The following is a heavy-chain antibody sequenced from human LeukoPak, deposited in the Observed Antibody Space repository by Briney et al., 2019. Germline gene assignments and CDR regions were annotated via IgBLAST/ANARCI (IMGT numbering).Heavy chain of an antibody. V-gene: IGHV3-48*04. J-gene: IGHJ6*02. CDR1: KFTFDTYV. D-gene: IGHD3-22*01. Sequence: GGSLRLSCAGSKFTFDTYVMNWVRQAPGKGLEWVSYISSSGSTIYYADSVKGRFTISRDNAKNSLYLQMNSLRAEDTAVYYCARDNGWLLRYYYYGMDVWGQGTTVTVSS. CDR3: ARDNGWLLRYYYYGMDV. CDR2: ISSSGSTI.